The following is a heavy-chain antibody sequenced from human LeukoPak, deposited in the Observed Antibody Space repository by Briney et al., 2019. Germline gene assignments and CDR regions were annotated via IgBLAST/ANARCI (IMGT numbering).Heavy chain of an antibody. Sequence: SETLSLTCTVSGGSISSGGYYWSWIRQHPGKGLEWIGYIYYSGSTYYNPSLKSRVTISVDTSKNQFSLKLSSVTAADTAVYYCATTIRGVTAIPFSAFDIWGQGTMVTVSS. CDR1: GGSISSGGYY. V-gene: IGHV4-31*03. J-gene: IGHJ3*02. CDR3: ATTIRGVTAIPFSAFDI. CDR2: IYYSGST. D-gene: IGHD2-21*02.